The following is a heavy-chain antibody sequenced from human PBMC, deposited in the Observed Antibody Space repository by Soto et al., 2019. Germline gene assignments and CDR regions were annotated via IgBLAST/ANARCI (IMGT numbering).Heavy chain of an antibody. CDR2: IFSNDEK. D-gene: IGHD4-17*01. CDR3: ARILEPVGDYGDYSLYYFDY. J-gene: IGHJ4*02. V-gene: IGHV2-26*01. CDR1: GFSLSNARMG. Sequence: SGPTLVNPTQTLTLTCTVSGFSLSNARMGVSWIRQPPGKALEWLAHIFSNDEKSYSTSLKSRLTISKDTSKSQVVLTMTNTDPVDTATYYCARILEPVGDYGDYSLYYFDYWGQGTLVTVSS.